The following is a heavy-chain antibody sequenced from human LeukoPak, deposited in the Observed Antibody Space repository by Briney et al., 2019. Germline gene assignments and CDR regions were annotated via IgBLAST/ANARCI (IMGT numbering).Heavy chain of an antibody. CDR3: ARDRGAARLYYYYYGMDV. D-gene: IGHD6-6*01. V-gene: IGHV4-31*11. CDR1: GGSFSGYY. CDR2: IYYSGST. J-gene: IGHJ6*02. Sequence: PSETLSLTCAVYGGSFSGYYWSWIRQHPGKGLEWIGYIYYSGSTYYNPSLKSRVTISVDTSKNQFSLKLSSVTAADTAVYYCARDRGAARLYYYYYGMDVWGQGTTVTVSS.